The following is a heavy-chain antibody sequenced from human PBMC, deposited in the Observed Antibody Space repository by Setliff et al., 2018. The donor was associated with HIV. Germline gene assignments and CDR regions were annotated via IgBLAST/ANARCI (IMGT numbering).Heavy chain of an antibody. J-gene: IGHJ6*03. CDR3: ATSSRIYYYSYMDV. D-gene: IGHD2-2*01. Sequence: ASVKVSCKASGYTFISYGISWVRQAPGQGLEWMGWISAYNGNTHYAQKLQGRVTMTTDTSTSTAYMELRSLRSDDTAVYYCATSSRIYYYSYMDVWGKGTTVTVSS. CDR2: ISAYNGNT. CDR1: GYTFISYG. V-gene: IGHV1-18*01.